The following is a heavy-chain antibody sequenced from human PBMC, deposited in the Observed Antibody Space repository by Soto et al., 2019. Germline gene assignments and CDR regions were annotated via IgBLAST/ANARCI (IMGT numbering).Heavy chain of an antibody. J-gene: IGHJ1*01. V-gene: IGHV3-30*18. CDR3: AKGLKWELRGGGYFQH. D-gene: IGHD1-26*01. CDR2: ISYDGSNK. Sequence: QVQLVESGGGVVQPGRSLRLSCAASGFTFSSYGMHWVRQAPGKGLEWVAVISYDGSNKYYADSVKGRFTISRDNSKNTLYLQMNSLRAEDTAVYHCAKGLKWELRGGGYFQHWGQGTLVTVSS. CDR1: GFTFSSYG.